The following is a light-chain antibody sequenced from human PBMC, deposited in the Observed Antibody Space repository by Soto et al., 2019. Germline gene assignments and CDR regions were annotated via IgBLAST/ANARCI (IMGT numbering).Light chain of an antibody. Sequence: QSVLTQPPSASGSPGQSVTISCTGTSSDVGRHNYVSWYQQHPSKAPKLLIFEVNKRPSGVPDRFSASTSGITASLTVSGLQPEDEAAYYCSSYTDTDNFVIFGGGTKLTVL. CDR2: EVN. CDR1: SSDVGRHNY. CDR3: SSYTDTDNFVI. V-gene: IGLV2-8*01. J-gene: IGLJ2*01.